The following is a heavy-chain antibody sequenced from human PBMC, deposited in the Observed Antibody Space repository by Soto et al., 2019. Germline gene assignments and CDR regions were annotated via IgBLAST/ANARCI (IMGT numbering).Heavy chain of an antibody. V-gene: IGHV4-39*01. Sequence: SETLSLTCTVSGGSISSRSYYWGGILQPPGKGLEWIGSMYYSGSTYYNPSLKSRVTISVDTSKNQFSLKLSSLTAADTAVYYCAADTGTLYYDYYGMDVWGQGTTVTVS. CDR3: AADTGTLYYDYYGMDV. D-gene: IGHD4-17*01. J-gene: IGHJ6*02. CDR2: MYYSGST. CDR1: GGSISSRSYY.